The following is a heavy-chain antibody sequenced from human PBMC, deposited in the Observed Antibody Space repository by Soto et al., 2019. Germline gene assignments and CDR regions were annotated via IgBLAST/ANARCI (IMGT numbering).Heavy chain of an antibody. J-gene: IGHJ4*02. CDR3: ATLAAPDAY. D-gene: IGHD6-25*01. CDR2: INHSGST. CDR1: GGSFSGYY. Sequence: PSETLSLTCAVYGGSFSGYYWSWIRQPPGKGLEWIGEINHSGSTNYNPSLKSRVTISVDTSKNQFSLKLSSVTAADTAVYYCATLAAPDAYWGQGTLVTVSS. V-gene: IGHV4-34*01.